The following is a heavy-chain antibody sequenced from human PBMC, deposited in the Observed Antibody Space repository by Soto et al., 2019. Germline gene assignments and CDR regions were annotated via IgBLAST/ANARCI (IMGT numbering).Heavy chain of an antibody. D-gene: IGHD3-3*01. J-gene: IGHJ4*02. CDR2: IYYSGST. CDR3: ARALGYDFWSGYYTGGYYFDY. V-gene: IGHV4-59*01. CDR1: GGSISSYY. Sequence: ASETLSLTCTVSGGSISSYYWSWIRQPPGKGLEWIGYIYYSGSTNYNPSLKSRVTISVDTSKNQFSLKLSSVTAADTAVYYCARALGYDFWSGYYTGGYYFDYWGQGTLVTVSS.